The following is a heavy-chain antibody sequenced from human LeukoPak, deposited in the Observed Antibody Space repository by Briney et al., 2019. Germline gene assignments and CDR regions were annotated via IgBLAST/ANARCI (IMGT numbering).Heavy chain of an antibody. V-gene: IGHV4-59*01. CDR3: ASWRSEGYFQH. J-gene: IGHJ1*01. CDR2: IYYSGST. CDR1: GGSLSSYY. Sequence: SETLSLTCTVSGGSLSSYYWSWIRQPPGKGLEWIGYIYYSGSTNYNPSLKSRVTISVDTSKNQFSLKLSSVTAADTAVYYCASWRSEGYFQHWGQGTLVTVSS.